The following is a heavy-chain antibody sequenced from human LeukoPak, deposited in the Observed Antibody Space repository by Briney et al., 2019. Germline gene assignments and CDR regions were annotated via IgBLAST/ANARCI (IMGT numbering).Heavy chain of an antibody. CDR3: ARGPLYGDYAPADY. D-gene: IGHD4-17*01. CDR2: ISSSSSYI. CDR1: GFTFSSYS. Sequence: PGGSLRLSCAASGFTFSSYSMNWVRQAPGKGLEWVSSISSSSSYIYYADSVKGRFTISRDNAKNSLYLQMNSLRAEDTAVYYCARGPLYGDYAPADYWGQGTLVTVSS. J-gene: IGHJ4*02. V-gene: IGHV3-21*01.